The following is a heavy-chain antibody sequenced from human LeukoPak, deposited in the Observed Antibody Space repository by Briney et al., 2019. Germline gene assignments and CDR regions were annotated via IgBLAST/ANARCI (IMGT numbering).Heavy chain of an antibody. Sequence: PGGSLRLSCAASGFTFRSYVMSWVRQAPGKGLQWVSGISGSGGGTYYADSVKGRFTISRDNSKNTPYLQMNSLRAEDTAVYYCAKDTSYLTSVFDYWGHGTLVTVSS. D-gene: IGHD3-16*02. V-gene: IGHV3-23*01. CDR2: ISGSGGGT. CDR3: AKDTSYLTSVFDY. J-gene: IGHJ4*01. CDR1: GFTFRSYV.